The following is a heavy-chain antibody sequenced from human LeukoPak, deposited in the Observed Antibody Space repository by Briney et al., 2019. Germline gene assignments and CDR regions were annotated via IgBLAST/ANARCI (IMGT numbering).Heavy chain of an antibody. J-gene: IGHJ4*02. D-gene: IGHD2-2*03. CDR3: ARDGGYCSSTSCSLDYFGY. V-gene: IGHV1-18*01. Sequence: ASVKVSCKASGYTFTSYGISWVRQAPGQGLEWMGWISAYNGNTNYAQKLQGRVTMTTDTSTSTAYMELRSLRSDDTAVYYCARDGGYCSSTSCSLDYFGYWGQGTLVTVSS. CDR2: ISAYNGNT. CDR1: GYTFTSYG.